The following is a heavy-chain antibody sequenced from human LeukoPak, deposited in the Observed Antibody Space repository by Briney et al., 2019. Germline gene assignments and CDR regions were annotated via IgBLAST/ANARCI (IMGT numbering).Heavy chain of an antibody. CDR1: GFTVSSNY. D-gene: IGHD4-17*01. V-gene: IGHV3-53*01. CDR3: ARENGDGLGYYFDY. J-gene: IGHJ4*02. Sequence: PGGSLRLSCAASGFTVSSNYMSWVRQAPGKGLEWVSVIYSGGSTYYADSVKGRFTISRDNSKNTLYLQMNSLRAEDTAVYYCARENGDGLGYYFDYWGQGTLVTVSS. CDR2: IYSGGST.